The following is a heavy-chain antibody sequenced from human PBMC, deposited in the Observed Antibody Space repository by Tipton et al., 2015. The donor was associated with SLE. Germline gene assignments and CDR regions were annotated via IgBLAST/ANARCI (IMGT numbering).Heavy chain of an antibody. CDR1: GGSITSSSYY. Sequence: TLSLTCTVSGGSITSSSYYWGWIRQPPGKGLEWIGNIYYSGNTYYNPSLKSRVTISGDTSKNQVSLRLSSVTAADTAVYFCARQRGYYDGTPFPPWNFDLWGRGTQVTVSS. D-gene: IGHD3-16*01. CDR3: ARQRGYYDGTPFPPWNFDL. CDR2: IYYSGNT. V-gene: IGHV4-39*07. J-gene: IGHJ2*01.